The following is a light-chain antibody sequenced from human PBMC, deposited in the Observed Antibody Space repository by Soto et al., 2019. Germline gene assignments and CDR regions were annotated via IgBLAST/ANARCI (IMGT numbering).Light chain of an antibody. V-gene: IGKV3-20*01. J-gene: IGKJ1*01. Sequence: EIVLTQSPGTLSLSPGERATLSCRASQSVKSNYLAWYQQKPGQAPRVVIHGASRRATGIPDRFSGSGSGTDFTLTISRLEPEDSAVYYCQQYGTSPRTFGQGTKVEI. CDR1: QSVKSNY. CDR3: QQYGTSPRT. CDR2: GAS.